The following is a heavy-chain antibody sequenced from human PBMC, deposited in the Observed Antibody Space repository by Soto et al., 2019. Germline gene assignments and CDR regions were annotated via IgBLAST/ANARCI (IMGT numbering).Heavy chain of an antibody. Sequence: QVQLQESGPGLVKPSQTLSLTCSVSGGSISSVGHYWTWIRQQPGKGLEWLGYIYYSGSTDYNPSLKSRVTISVDRSKNQFSLNLRSVTAADKARYYCASEGTGYDSSTRYGLDVWGQGTTVTVSS. CDR3: ASEGTGYDSSTRYGLDV. CDR1: GGSISSVGHY. D-gene: IGHD6-25*01. V-gene: IGHV4-31*03. J-gene: IGHJ6*02. CDR2: IYYSGST.